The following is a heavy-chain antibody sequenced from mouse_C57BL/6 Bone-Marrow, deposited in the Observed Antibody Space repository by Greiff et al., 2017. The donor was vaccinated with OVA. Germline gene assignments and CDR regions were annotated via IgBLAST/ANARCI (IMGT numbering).Heavy chain of an antibody. CDR3: ARSRPPENYFDY. Sequence: QVQLQQPGAELVKPGASVKLSCKASGYTFTSYWMHWVKQRPGRGLEWIGRIDPNSGGTKYNEKFKSKATLTVDKSSSTAYMELRSLTSEDSAVYYCARSRPPENYFDYWGQGTTLTVSS. CDR2: IDPNSGGT. V-gene: IGHV1-62-3*01. CDR1: GYTFTSYW. J-gene: IGHJ2*01.